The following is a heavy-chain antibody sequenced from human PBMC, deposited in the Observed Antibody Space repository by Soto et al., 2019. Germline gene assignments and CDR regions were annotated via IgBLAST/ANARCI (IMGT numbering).Heavy chain of an antibody. J-gene: IGHJ5*02. CDR2: INNSGVT. CDR1: GGSFSGYY. D-gene: IGHD1-1*01. V-gene: IGHV4-34*01. CDR3: VRDGTKTLRDWFDP. Sequence: SETLSLTCAVSGGSFSGYYWTWIRQSPGKGLEWIGDINNSGVTHYNPSLKSRVAMSIDTSKNQFSLKLRSVTAADTAVYYCVRDGTKTLRDWFDPWGQGISVTVSS.